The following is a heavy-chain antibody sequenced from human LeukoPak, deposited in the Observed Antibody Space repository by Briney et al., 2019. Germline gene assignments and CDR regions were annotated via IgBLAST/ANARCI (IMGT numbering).Heavy chain of an antibody. CDR3: ATDADGPTGYSSGWWQI. CDR1: GYTLTVLS. D-gene: IGHD6-19*01. Sequence: ASVKVSCKVSGYTLTVLSMHWVRQAPGKGLEWMGGFDPEDGERIYAQKFQGRVTMTEDTSTDTAYMELSSLRSEDTAVYYCATDADGPTGYSSGWWQIWGQGTMVTVSS. CDR2: FDPEDGER. J-gene: IGHJ3*02. V-gene: IGHV1-24*01.